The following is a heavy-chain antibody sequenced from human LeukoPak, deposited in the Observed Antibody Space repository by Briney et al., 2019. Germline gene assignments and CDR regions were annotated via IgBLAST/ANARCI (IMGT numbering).Heavy chain of an antibody. CDR1: GYTFTGYY. CDR2: INPNSGGT. Sequence: ASVKVSCKASGYTFTGYYMHWVRQAPGQGLEWMGWINPNSGGTNYAQKFQGRVTTTRDTSISTAYMELSRLRSDDTAVYYCARGIAVDTAMVLALEFDYWGQGTLVTVSS. CDR3: ARGIAVDTAMVLALEFDY. D-gene: IGHD5-18*01. J-gene: IGHJ4*02. V-gene: IGHV1-2*02.